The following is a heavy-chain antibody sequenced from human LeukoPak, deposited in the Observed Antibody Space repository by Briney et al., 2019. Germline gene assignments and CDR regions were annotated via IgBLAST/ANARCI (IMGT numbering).Heavy chain of an antibody. CDR2: IYTDGST. Sequence: PGGSLRLSCAVSRFTVSSNYMSWVRQAPGKALEWVSLIYTDGSTYYADSVKGRFTISRDNSKNTLYLQMNSLRVEDTAVYYCARVGYTGTWYSSPPFDYWGQGTLVTVSS. J-gene: IGHJ4*02. D-gene: IGHD6-13*01. CDR1: RFTVSSNY. CDR3: ARVGYTGTWYSSPPFDY. V-gene: IGHV3-66*01.